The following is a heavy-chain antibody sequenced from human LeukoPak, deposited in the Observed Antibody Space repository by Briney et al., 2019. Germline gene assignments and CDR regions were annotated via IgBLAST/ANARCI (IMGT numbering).Heavy chain of an antibody. CDR2: IYTSGST. J-gene: IGHJ5*02. CDR1: GGSFSGYY. CDR3: ARERVWRYCGGDSCGWFDP. V-gene: IGHV4-4*07. D-gene: IGHD2-21*02. Sequence: SETLSLTCAVYGGSFSGYYWSWIRQPAGKGLEWIGRIYTSGSTNYNPPLKSRVTISVDTSKNQFSLKLSSVTAADTAVYYCARERVWRYCGGDSCGWFDPWGQGTLVTVSS.